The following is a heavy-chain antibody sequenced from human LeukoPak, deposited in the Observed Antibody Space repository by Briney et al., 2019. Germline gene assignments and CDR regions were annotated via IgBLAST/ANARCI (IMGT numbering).Heavy chain of an antibody. CDR2: INPNSGGT. Sequence: GASVKVSCKASGYTFTGYYMHWVRQAPGQGLEWMGWINPNSGGTNYAQKLQGRVTMTRDTSISTAYMELSRLRSDDTAVYYCAIDFWSGYGMDVWGQGTTVTVSS. CDR3: AIDFWSGYGMDV. V-gene: IGHV1-2*02. D-gene: IGHD3-3*01. CDR1: GYTFTGYY. J-gene: IGHJ6*02.